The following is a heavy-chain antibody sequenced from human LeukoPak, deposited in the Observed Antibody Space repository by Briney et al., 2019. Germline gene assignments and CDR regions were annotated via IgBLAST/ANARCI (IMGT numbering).Heavy chain of an antibody. D-gene: IGHD3-22*01. V-gene: IGHV4-4*02. Sequence: PSETLSLTCAVSGVSISSTNWWSWVRLPPGKGLEWIGEIYHSGSTNYNPSLKSRVTISVDKSKNQFSLKLSSVTAADTAVYYCAKKKYYDSSPLDFWGQGTLVTVSS. CDR2: IYHSGST. J-gene: IGHJ4*02. CDR3: AKKKYYDSSPLDF. CDR1: GVSISSTNW.